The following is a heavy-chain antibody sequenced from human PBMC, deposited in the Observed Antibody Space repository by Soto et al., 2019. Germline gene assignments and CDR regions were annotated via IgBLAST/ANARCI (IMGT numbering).Heavy chain of an antibody. V-gene: IGHV4-59*01. D-gene: IGHD6-19*01. CDR2: ITYSGGT. CDR3: ARKYSSGRDRVFDI. J-gene: IGHJ3*02. CDR1: GGSISNYY. Sequence: SETLSLTCTVSGGSISNYYWSWIRQPPGKGLEWIGYITYSGGTNYNPSLKSRLTISVDTSRTQFSLKLSSVTAADTAMYYCARKYSSGRDRVFDIWGQGTMVTAS.